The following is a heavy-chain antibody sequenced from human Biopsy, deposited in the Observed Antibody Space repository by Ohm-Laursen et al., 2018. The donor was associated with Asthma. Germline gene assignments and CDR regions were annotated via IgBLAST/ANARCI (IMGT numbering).Heavy chain of an antibody. Sequence: SDTLSLTCTVSGGSISSGAYYWSWVRQPPGKGLEWFGYIYYIGNTYYNPSLKSRVAISLDTSKNQFFLKLSSVTAADTAVYFCARRGGVRRYFDYWGQGTLVTVSP. CDR1: GGSISSGAYY. CDR2: IYYIGNT. CDR3: ARRGGVRRYFDY. V-gene: IGHV4-30-4*02. D-gene: IGHD3-16*01. J-gene: IGHJ4*02.